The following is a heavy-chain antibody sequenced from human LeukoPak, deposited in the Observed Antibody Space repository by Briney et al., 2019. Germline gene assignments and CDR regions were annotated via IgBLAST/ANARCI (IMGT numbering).Heavy chain of an antibody. J-gene: IGHJ3*02. D-gene: IGHD2-2*01. CDR1: GFTFSSYS. CDR3: ARDSIVVVPVARGGAFDI. Sequence: PGGSLRLSCAASGFTFSSYSMNWVRQAPGKGLEWVSSISSSSSYIYYADSVKGRFTISRDNAKNSLYLQMNSLRAEDTAVYYCARDSIVVVPVARGGAFDIWGQGTMVTVSS. V-gene: IGHV3-21*01. CDR2: ISSSSSYI.